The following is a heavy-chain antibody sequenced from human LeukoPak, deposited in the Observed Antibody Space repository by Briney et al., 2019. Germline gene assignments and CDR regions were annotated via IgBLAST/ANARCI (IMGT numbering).Heavy chain of an antibody. D-gene: IGHD4-17*01. Sequence: PSETLSLTCAVYGGSFSANYWSWIRQPPGKGLEWIGEINHSGSTNYNPSLKSRVTISVDTSKNQFSLKLSSVTAADTAVYYCARTTVTMSRRFDPWGQGTLVTVSS. V-gene: IGHV4-34*01. CDR2: INHSGST. CDR1: GGSFSANY. CDR3: ARTTVTMSRRFDP. J-gene: IGHJ5*02.